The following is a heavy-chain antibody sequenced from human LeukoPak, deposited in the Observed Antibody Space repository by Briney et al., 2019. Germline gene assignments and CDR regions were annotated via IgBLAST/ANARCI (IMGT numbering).Heavy chain of an antibody. CDR3: ARDYAPYCTSTTCYPFEY. Sequence: PGGSLRLSCAASGFIFTDYWMNWVRQAPGRGLEWLASVKGDGSATSYVDSVKGRFTISRDNAKNSLYLQMNSLRAEDTAFYYCARDYAPYCTSTTCYPFEYWGQGTLVTVSS. CDR1: GFIFTDYW. D-gene: IGHD2-2*01. CDR2: VKGDGSAT. J-gene: IGHJ4*02. V-gene: IGHV3-7*03.